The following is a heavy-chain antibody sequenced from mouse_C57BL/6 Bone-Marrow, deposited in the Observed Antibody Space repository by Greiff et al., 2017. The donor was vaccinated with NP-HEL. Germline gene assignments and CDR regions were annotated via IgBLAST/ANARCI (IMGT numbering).Heavy chain of an antibody. Sequence: EVQGVESGGDLVKPGGSLKLSCAASGFTFSSYGMSWVRQTPDKRLEWVATISSGGSYTYYPDSVKGRFTISRDNAKNTLYLQMSSLKSEDTAMYYCARHEGYGAYWYFDVWGTGTTVTVSS. CDR3: ARHEGYGAYWYFDV. CDR1: GFTFSSYG. J-gene: IGHJ1*03. D-gene: IGHD2-2*01. V-gene: IGHV5-6*01. CDR2: ISSGGSYT.